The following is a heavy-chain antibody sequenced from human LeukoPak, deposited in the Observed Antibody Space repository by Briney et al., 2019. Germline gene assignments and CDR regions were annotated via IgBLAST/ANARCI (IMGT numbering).Heavy chain of an antibody. V-gene: IGHV3-11*01. Sequence: GGSLRLSFAASGFTFGVYYMTWIRQAPGRGLEPLSFISPTGDIIKYVDSVKGRFTISRDNAKSSMYLEMNSLRAEDTAVYYCARRIMGTTGHAFDFWGQGTMVTVSS. CDR3: ARRIMGTTGHAFDF. CDR2: ISPTGDII. D-gene: IGHD2-8*01. J-gene: IGHJ3*01. CDR1: GFTFGVYY.